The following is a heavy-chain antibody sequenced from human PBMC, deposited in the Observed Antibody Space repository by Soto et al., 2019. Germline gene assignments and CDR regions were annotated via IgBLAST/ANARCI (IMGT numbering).Heavy chain of an antibody. V-gene: IGHV4-30-4*01. CDR2: IYYSGST. CDR3: ARDRPDRARLDL. J-gene: IGHJ5*02. CDR1: GGSISSCDYY. Sequence: SETLSLTCTVSGGSISSCDYYWSWIRQPPGKGLEWIGYIYYSGSTYYNPSLKSRVTISVDTSKNQFSLKLSSVTAADTAVYYCARDRPDRARLDLWGQVTLVAFSS. D-gene: IGHD6-6*01.